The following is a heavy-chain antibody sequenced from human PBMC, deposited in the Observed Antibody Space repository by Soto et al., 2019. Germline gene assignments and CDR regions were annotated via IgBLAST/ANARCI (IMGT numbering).Heavy chain of an antibody. Sequence: KAGGSLRLSCAASGFIFTRYSMNWVRQAPGKGLEWVSSISSTTNYIYYGGSMKGRFTISRDNAKNSLYLEMNSLRAEDTAVYYCARESEDLTSNFDYWGQGTLVTVSS. CDR1: GFIFTRYS. J-gene: IGHJ4*02. CDR3: ARESEDLTSNFDY. CDR2: ISSTTNYI. V-gene: IGHV3-21*06.